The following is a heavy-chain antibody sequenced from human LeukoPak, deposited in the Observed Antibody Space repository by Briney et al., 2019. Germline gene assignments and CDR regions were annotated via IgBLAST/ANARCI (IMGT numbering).Heavy chain of an antibody. J-gene: IGHJ4*02. CDR1: GYTFTSYD. V-gene: IGHV1-8*03. Sequence: ASVKVSCKASGYTFTSYDINWVRQATGQGLEWMGWMNPNSGNTGYAQKFQGRVTITRNTSISTVYMELSSLRSEDTAVYYCARDHQDYYDSSGYYYRGYYFDYWGQGTLVTVSS. D-gene: IGHD3-22*01. CDR2: MNPNSGNT. CDR3: ARDHQDYYDSSGYYYRGYYFDY.